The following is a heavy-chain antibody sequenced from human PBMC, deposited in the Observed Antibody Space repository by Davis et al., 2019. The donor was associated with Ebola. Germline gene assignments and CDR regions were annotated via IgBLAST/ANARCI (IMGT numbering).Heavy chain of an antibody. CDR3: ARGRGELRLLEWAAAFDI. CDR1: GFTFSSYG. V-gene: IGHV3-33*01. D-gene: IGHD3-3*01. CDR2: IWYDGSNK. Sequence: PGGSLRLSCAASGFTFSSYGMHWVRQAPGKGLEWVAVIWYDGSNKYYADSVKGRFTISRDNSKNTLYLQMNSLRAEDTAVYYCARGRGELRLLEWAAAFDIWGQGTMVTVSS. J-gene: IGHJ3*02.